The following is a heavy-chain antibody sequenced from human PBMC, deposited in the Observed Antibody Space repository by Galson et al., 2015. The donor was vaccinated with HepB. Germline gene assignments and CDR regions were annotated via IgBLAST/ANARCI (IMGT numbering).Heavy chain of an antibody. V-gene: IGHV3-15*01. CDR2: IKSKVDGETT. D-gene: IGHD2-21*02. Sequence: SLRLSCAVSGLPFRSAWMSWVRQAPGKGPEWIGRIKSKVDGETTDYIGPVKGRFTISRDDSEDTVFLRMNRLKTDDTAVYYCAARNPPQGDPPLDYWGQGTLVTVSS. CDR3: AARNPPQGDPPLDY. CDR1: GLPFRSAW. J-gene: IGHJ4*02.